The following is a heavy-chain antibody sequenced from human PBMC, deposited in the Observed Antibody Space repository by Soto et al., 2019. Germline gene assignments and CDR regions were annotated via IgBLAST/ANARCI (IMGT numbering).Heavy chain of an antibody. Sequence: SETLSLTCTISGYSISNSYWSWIRQPPGKGLEWIGYIYSSGSTHYNPSLMSRVTISIDTSKNQFFLQLSSATAADTALYYCARRVCSGLTCLLSPPGNWLDPWGQGALVTVSS. J-gene: IGHJ5*02. V-gene: IGHV4-59*08. CDR1: GYSISNSY. D-gene: IGHD3-3*01. CDR3: ARRVCSGLTCLLSPPGNWLDP. CDR2: IYSSGST.